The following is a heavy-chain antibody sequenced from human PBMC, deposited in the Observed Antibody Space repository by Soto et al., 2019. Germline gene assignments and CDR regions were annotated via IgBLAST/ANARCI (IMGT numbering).Heavy chain of an antibody. Sequence: SSETLSLTCTVSGGSISSYYWSWIRQPPGKGLEWIGYIYYSGSTNYNPSLKSRVTISADTSKNQFSLKLSSVTAADTAVYYCARVAPITIFGVDDYYLDYWGQGTLVTVSS. CDR3: ARVAPITIFGVDDYYLDY. V-gene: IGHV4-59*08. D-gene: IGHD3-3*01. CDR1: GGSISSYY. CDR2: IYYSGST. J-gene: IGHJ4*02.